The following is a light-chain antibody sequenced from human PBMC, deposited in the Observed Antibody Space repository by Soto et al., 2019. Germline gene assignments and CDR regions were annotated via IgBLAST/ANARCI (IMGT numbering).Light chain of an antibody. Sequence: QSALTQPPSASRSPGQSVTISCTGTSSDVGGYNYVSWYQQHPGKAPKLMIYEVSKRPSGVPDRFSGSKSGNTASLTVSGLQAEDEADYYCSSYAGSNNWGVFGGGTKLTVL. CDR3: SSYAGSNNWGV. CDR1: SSDVGGYNY. J-gene: IGLJ2*01. CDR2: EVS. V-gene: IGLV2-8*01.